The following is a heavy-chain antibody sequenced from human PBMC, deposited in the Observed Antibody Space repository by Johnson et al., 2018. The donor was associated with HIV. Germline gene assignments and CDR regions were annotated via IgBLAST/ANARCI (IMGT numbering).Heavy chain of an antibody. CDR3: ARDRRYYDSSGYYHDAFDI. J-gene: IGHJ3*02. CDR2: ISYDGSNK. V-gene: IGHV3-30*03. CDR1: GFTFSSYG. D-gene: IGHD3-22*01. Sequence: QVQLVESGGGVVQPGRSLRLSCAASGFTFSSYGIHWVRQAPGKGLEWVAVISYDGSNKYYADSVKGRFTISRDNSKKTLYLQMNSLRTEDTAVYFCARDRRYYDSSGYYHDAFDIWGQGTMVTVSS.